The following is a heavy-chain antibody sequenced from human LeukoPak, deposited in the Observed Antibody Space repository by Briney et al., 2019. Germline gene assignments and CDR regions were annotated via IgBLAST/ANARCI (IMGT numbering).Heavy chain of an antibody. D-gene: IGHD2-15*01. CDR3: ARGELCSGAACRLDY. CDR1: GFMFSHYN. CDR2: ISSSSRYT. J-gene: IGHJ4*02. Sequence: PGGSLRLSCAASGFMFSHYNMNWVRQAPGKGLEWVSCISSSSRYTYYADSLRGRFTISRDDAKNSVYLEMTSLRVEDTAVYYCARGELCSGAACRLDYWGQGSLVSVSS. V-gene: IGHV3-21*01.